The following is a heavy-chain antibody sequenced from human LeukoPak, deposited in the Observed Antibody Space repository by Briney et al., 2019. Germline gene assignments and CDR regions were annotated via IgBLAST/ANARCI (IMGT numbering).Heavy chain of an antibody. D-gene: IGHD6-13*01. CDR2: ISWNSGSI. CDR1: GFTFNDYA. J-gene: IGHJ4*02. Sequence: GGSLRLSCAASGFTFNDYAIHWVRQAPGKGLEWVSGISWNSGSIGYADSVKGRFTISRDNAKNSLYLQMNSLRAEDTALYHCAKAGYSSSWTRAPYFDYWGQGTLVTVSS. CDR3: AKAGYSSSWTRAPYFDY. V-gene: IGHV3-9*01.